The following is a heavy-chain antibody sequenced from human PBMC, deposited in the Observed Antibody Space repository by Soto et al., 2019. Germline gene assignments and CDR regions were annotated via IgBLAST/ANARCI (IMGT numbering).Heavy chain of an antibody. CDR3: ARGAQGFFPVSGIYFYFDH. D-gene: IGHD3-22*01. Sequence: ASVKVSCKTSGYIFTDPLIHWVRQSPGQGLQWVGWVHPDSGGTNVAQAFQDRVTMTADTSITTAYMDLARLRPDDTAIFYCARGAQGFFPVSGIYFYFDHWGQGTPVTVSS. CDR2: VHPDSGGT. J-gene: IGHJ4*02. V-gene: IGHV1-2*02. CDR1: GYIFTDPL.